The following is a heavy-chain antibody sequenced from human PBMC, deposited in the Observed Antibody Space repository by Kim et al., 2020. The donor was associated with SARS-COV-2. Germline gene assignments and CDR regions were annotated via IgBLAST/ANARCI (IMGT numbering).Heavy chain of an antibody. Sequence: GGSLRLSCAASGFTFSDYYMTWIRQAPGKGLEWISYISCSGSSIYYADSVRGRLTISRDNAKNSLYLQMNSLRAEDTAVYYCARSPDYFGRSGYSDYWGQGTLVTVSS. D-gene: IGHD3-22*01. CDR3: ARSPDYFGRSGYSDY. CDR2: ISCSGSSI. V-gene: IGHV3-11*04. J-gene: IGHJ4*02. CDR1: GFTFSDYY.